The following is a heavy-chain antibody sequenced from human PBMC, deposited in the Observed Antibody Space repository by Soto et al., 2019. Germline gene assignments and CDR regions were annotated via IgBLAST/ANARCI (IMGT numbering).Heavy chain of an antibody. Sequence: EVQLVESGGGLIQPGGSLKLSCAASGITVTTEYMSWVRQAPGKGLEWVSIFFAGGDTYYADSVKGRFTISRDNPKNTLYLQRNSLRAEDTAVYFCARGDFDCWGQGTLVTVSS. CDR3: ARGDFDC. CDR2: FFAGGDT. CDR1: GITVTTEY. V-gene: IGHV3-53*01. J-gene: IGHJ4*02.